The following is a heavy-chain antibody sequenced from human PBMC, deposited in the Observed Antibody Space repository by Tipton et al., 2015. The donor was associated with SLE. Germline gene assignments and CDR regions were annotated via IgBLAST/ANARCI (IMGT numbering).Heavy chain of an antibody. CDR3: AKNRAKGWELNPWGN. J-gene: IGHJ4*02. Sequence: GSLRLSCVVSGFTFEEYGMNWVRQTPGKGLEWVTFIRYDGSEIYYADSVKGRFTISRDNSRNTVFLHMRNLRREDTAVYYCAKNRAKGWELNPWGNWGQGTLVTVSS. D-gene: IGHD1-26*01. V-gene: IGHV3-30*02. CDR1: GFTFEEYG. CDR2: IRYDGSEI.